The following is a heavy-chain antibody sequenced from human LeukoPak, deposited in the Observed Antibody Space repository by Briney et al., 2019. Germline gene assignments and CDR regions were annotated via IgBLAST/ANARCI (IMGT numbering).Heavy chain of an antibody. CDR2: FTCGGENT. Sequence: PGKSLRLSCAASGFTFGSYAMSWVRQAPGKGLEWVSTFTCGGENTYYADSVRGRFTISRDNSKTTLHLQMNGLRPEDTAEYYCAKVLTGSQDYWGQGTLVTVSS. D-gene: IGHD7-27*01. V-gene: IGHV3-23*01. J-gene: IGHJ4*02. CDR3: AKVLTGSQDY. CDR1: GFTFGSYA.